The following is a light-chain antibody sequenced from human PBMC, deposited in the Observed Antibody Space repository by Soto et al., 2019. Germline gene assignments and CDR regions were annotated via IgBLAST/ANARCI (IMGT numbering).Light chain of an antibody. Sequence: GLTQSPGTLPFSPGERAILSCTASQRFSSSYLAWYQQKPGQAPRLLIYGASSRATGIPDRFSGSGSGRDFTLTISRLECKDFAVYYGQLYGSSPPVVTFGGGTLVEIK. CDR1: QRFSSSY. CDR3: QLYGSSPPVVT. J-gene: IGKJ4*01. V-gene: IGKV3-20*01. CDR2: GAS.